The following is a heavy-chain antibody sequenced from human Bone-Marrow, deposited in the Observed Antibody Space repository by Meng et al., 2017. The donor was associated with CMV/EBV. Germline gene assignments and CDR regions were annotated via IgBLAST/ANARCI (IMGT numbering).Heavy chain of an antibody. CDR2: ISAYNGNT. Sequence: APGKGSGKASGYTFTSYGISGVRQAPVQGLEWMGWISAYNGNTNYAQKLQGRVTMTTDTSTSTAYMELRSLRSDDTAVYYCARDHGYSSSWYGYWGQGTLVTVSS. CDR1: GYTFTSYG. D-gene: IGHD6-13*01. V-gene: IGHV1-18*01. CDR3: ARDHGYSSSWYGY. J-gene: IGHJ4*02.